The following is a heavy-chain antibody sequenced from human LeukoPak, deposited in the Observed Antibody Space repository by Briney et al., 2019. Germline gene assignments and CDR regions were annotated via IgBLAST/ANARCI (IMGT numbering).Heavy chain of an antibody. V-gene: IGHV2-5*02. CDR2: IYWDDDK. J-gene: IGHJ4*02. CDR1: GFSLSTNEVG. CDR3: AHRLGAYPYNY. Sequence: SGPTLVNPHRPSRCTFSGFSLSTNEVGVGWIRQPPGKALEWLALIYWDDDKRYSPSLKSRLTITKDTSKTQVVLTMTNMDPVDTATYYCAHRLGAYPYNYWGQETLVTVSS. D-gene: IGHD1-26*01.